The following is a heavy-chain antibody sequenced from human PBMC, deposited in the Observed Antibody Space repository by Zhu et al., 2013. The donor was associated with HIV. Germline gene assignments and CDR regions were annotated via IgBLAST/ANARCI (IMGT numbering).Heavy chain of an antibody. CDR1: GYTFTGYY. D-gene: IGHD4-4*01. Sequence: QVQLVQSGAEVKKPGASVKVSCKASGYTFTGYYMYWVRQAPGQGLEWMGWINPNSGDTNYALKFQGRVTMARDTSISTAYMELSRLRSDDTAVYYCARGEGTTATTIDWVDPWGQGTLVTVSS. CDR2: INPNSGDT. V-gene: IGHV1-2*02. J-gene: IGHJ5*02. CDR3: ARGEGTTATTIDWVDP.